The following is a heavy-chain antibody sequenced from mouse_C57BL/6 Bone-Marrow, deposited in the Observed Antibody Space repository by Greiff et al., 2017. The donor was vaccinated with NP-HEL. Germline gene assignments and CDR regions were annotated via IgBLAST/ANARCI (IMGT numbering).Heavy chain of an antibody. Sequence: VQLQQPGAELVKPGASVKMSCKASGYTFTSYWITWVKQRPGQGLEWIGDIYPGSGSTNYNEKFKSKATLTVDTSSSTAYMQLSSLTSEDSAVYYCARSGIYYYGSSYAWFAYWGQGTLVTVSA. CDR1: GYTFTSYW. CDR3: ARSGIYYYGSSYAWFAY. J-gene: IGHJ3*01. D-gene: IGHD1-1*01. CDR2: IYPGSGST. V-gene: IGHV1-55*01.